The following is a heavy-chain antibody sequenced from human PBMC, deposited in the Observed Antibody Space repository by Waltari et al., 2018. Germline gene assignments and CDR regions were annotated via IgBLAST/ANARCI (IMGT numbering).Heavy chain of an antibody. J-gene: IGHJ3*01. CDR3: ARFITLIRGVSFDAFDV. CDR2: IDWDGDK. CDR1: GFSLRSNGMG. V-gene: IGHV2-70*15. D-gene: IGHD3-10*01. Sequence: QVTLRESGPALVKPTQTLTLTCNFSGFSLRSNGMGVGWIRQPPGKALEWLARIDWDGDKYYSPSLETRLTISGDNSKNQVVLTMTKMDPVDTATYYCARFITLIRGVSFDAFDVWGQGTVVTVSS.